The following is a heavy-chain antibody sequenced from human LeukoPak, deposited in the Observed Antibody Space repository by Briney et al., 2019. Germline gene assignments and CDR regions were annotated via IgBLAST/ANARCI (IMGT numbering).Heavy chain of an antibody. Sequence: GGSLRLSCAASGFTFSSYAMHWVRQAPGKGLEWVANINPDGSEKYSVDSVKGRFTISRDNAKNSLYLQMNSLRAEDTAVYYCARDRAYKSFDYWGQGTLVTVSS. J-gene: IGHJ4*02. D-gene: IGHD3-16*01. V-gene: IGHV3-7*01. CDR1: GFTFSSYA. CDR3: ARDRAYKSFDY. CDR2: INPDGSEK.